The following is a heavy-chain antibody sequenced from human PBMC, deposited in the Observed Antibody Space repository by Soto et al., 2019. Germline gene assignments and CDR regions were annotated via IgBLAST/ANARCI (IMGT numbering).Heavy chain of an antibody. J-gene: IGHJ4*02. D-gene: IGHD3-22*01. CDR3: AADPDSSGYYSLDY. Sequence: SVKVSCKASGFTFTISAVQWVLQARGERLEWIGWIVVGSGNTNYAQKFQERVTITRDMSTSTAYMELSSLRSEDTAVYYCAADPDSSGYYSLDYWGQGTLVTVSS. V-gene: IGHV1-58*01. CDR2: IVVGSGNT. CDR1: GFTFTISA.